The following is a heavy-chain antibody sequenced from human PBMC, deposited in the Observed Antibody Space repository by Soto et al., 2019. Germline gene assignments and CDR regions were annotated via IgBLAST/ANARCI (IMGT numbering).Heavy chain of an antibody. Sequence: GESLKISCSGSGYNFANYWIGWVRQMPGKRLEWMGIIYPSDSDTRYSPSFEGQVTISADRSISTAYLQWNSLKASDTAMYFCARGDSSDYSTATPADYWGQGTLVTVSS. CDR1: GYNFANYW. CDR2: IYPSDSDT. CDR3: ARGDSSDYSTATPADY. D-gene: IGHD3-22*01. J-gene: IGHJ4*02. V-gene: IGHV5-51*01.